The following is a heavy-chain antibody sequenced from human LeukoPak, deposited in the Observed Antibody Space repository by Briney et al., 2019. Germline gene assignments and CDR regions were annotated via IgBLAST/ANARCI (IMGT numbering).Heavy chain of an antibody. CDR1: GFTFSDYY. J-gene: IGHJ4*02. V-gene: IGHV3-11*01. CDR2: ISSSGSTI. D-gene: IGHD3-10*01. Sequence: GGSLRLSCAASGFTFSDYYMSWIRQAPGKGLEWVSYISSSGSTIYYADSVKGRFTISRDNAKNSLYLQMNSLRAEDTAVYYCATSLDMVIFDSWGLGTLVTVSS. CDR3: ATSLDMVIFDS.